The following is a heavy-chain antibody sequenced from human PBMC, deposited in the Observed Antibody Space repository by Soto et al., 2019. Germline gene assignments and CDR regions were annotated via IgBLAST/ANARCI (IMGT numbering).Heavy chain of an antibody. CDR3: ARAGSENDY. J-gene: IGHJ4*02. Sequence: EVQLVESGGGLVQPGGSLRLSCAASGFTLSNYWMSWVRQAPGKGLEWVANIKQDGSERNYVDSVKGRFTISRDNAKNSLYVQLNSLRVEDTAVYYCARAGSENDYWGQGTLVTVSS. V-gene: IGHV3-7*05. D-gene: IGHD3-10*01. CDR2: IKQDGSER. CDR1: GFTLSNYW.